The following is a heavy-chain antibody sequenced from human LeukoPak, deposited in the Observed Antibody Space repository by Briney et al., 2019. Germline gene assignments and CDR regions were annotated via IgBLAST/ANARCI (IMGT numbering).Heavy chain of an antibody. CDR2: IWYDGSNK. CDR1: GFTFSSYG. CDR3: ARARYSSGWYIFDY. D-gene: IGHD6-19*01. V-gene: IGHV3-33*01. J-gene: IGHJ4*02. Sequence: GSLRLSCAASGFTFSSYGMHWVRQAPGKGLEWVAVIWYDGSNKYYADSVKGRFTISRDNSKNTLYLQMNSLRAEDTAVYYCARARYSSGWYIFDYWGQGTLVTVSS.